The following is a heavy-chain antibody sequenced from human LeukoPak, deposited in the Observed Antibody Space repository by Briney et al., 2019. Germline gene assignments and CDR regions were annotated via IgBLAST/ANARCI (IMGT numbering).Heavy chain of an antibody. V-gene: IGHV4-39*01. CDR2: IYYSGST. J-gene: IGHJ5*02. D-gene: IGHD3-10*01. CDR1: GGSISSSSYY. CDR3: ARQAMVRGVIYGGDWFDP. Sequence: SETLSLTCTVSGGSISSSSYYWGWIRQPPGKGLEWIGSIYYSGSTYYNPSLKSRVTISVDTSKNQFSLKLSSVTAADTAVYYCARQAMVRGVIYGGDWFDPWGQGTLVTVSS.